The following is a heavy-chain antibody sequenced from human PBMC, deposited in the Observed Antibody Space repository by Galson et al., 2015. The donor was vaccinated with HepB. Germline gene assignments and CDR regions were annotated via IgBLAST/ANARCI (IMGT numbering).Heavy chain of an antibody. CDR1: GFTFSNAW. V-gene: IGHV3-15*01. J-gene: IGHJ4*02. CDR3: ARVPSGWSPFDY. CDR2: IKSKTDGGTT. Sequence: SLRLSCAASGFTFSNAWMSWVRQAPGKGLEWVGRIKSKTDGGTTDYAAPVKGRVTISRDNSKNTLYLQMNSLRAEDTAVYYCARVPSGWSPFDYWGQGTLVTVSS. D-gene: IGHD6-19*01.